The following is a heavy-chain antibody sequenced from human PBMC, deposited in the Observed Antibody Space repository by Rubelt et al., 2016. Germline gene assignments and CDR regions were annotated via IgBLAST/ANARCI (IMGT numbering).Heavy chain of an antibody. V-gene: IGHV3-73*01. J-gene: IGHJ4*02. CDR2: IESKANSYGT. CDR1: GFTFSGSA. D-gene: IGHD4-17*01. Sequence: GGSLRFSCAASGFTFSGSAMHWVRQASGKGLEWVGHIESKANSYGTTYAASVKGRFTISRDDSKNTAYLQMNSLKAEDTAVYYCTRRDSGDYSTDYWGQGTLVTVSA. CDR3: TRRDSGDYSTDY.